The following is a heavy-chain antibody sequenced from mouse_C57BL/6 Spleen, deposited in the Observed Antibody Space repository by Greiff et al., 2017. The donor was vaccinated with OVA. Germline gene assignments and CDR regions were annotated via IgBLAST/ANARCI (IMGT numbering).Heavy chain of an antibody. J-gene: IGHJ1*03. CDR1: GYTFTSYW. CDR3: ARGWLLGYWYFDV. Sequence: VQLQQPGAELVKPGASVKLSCKASGYTFTSYWMHWVKQRPGRGLEWSGRIDPNSGGTKYNEKFKSKATLTVDKPSSTAYMQLSSLTSEDSAVYYCARGWLLGYWYFDVWGTGTTVTVSS. D-gene: IGHD2-3*01. CDR2: IDPNSGGT. V-gene: IGHV1-72*01.